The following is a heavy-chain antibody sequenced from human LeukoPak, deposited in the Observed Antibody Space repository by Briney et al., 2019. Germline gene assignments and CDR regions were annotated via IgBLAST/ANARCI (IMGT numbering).Heavy chain of an antibody. J-gene: IGHJ4*02. CDR3: ARGGYDCSGYYSKSAYFDY. Sequence: GASVKVSCKASGYTFTSYYMHWVRQSPGQGLEWMGIINPSGGSTSYAQKFQGRVTMTRATSTSTVYMELSSMRSEDTAVYYCARGGYDCSGYYSKSAYFDYWGQGTLVTVSS. CDR2: INPSGGST. CDR1: GYTFTSYY. D-gene: IGHD3-22*01. V-gene: IGHV1-46*01.